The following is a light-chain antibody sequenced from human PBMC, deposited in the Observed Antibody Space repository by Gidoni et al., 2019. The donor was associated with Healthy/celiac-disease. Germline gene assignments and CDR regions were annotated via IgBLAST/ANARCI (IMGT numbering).Light chain of an antibody. CDR1: SSDVGGYNC. V-gene: IGLV2-14*01. CDR3: SSYTSSSNPV. CDR2: DVS. Sequence: QSALTQPASVSGSPGQSITISCTGTSSDVGGYNCVSWYQQHPGKAPKLMIYDVSNRPSGVSNRFSGSKSGNTASLTISGLQAEDEDDYYCSSYTSSSNPVFGGGTKLTVL. J-gene: IGLJ3*02.